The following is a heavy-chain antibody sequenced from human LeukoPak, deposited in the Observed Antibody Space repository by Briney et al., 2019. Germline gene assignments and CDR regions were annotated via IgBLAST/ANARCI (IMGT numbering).Heavy chain of an antibody. V-gene: IGHV3-9*01. CDR3: TKDPNSNSWSYFDY. D-gene: IGHD6-13*01. Sequence: GGSLRLSCAASGFTFDDYAMHWVRQAPGKGLEWVSGISWNSGDIGYADSVKGRFTISRDNAKSSLYLQMNSLRAEDTALYYCTKDPNSNSWSYFDYWGQGTLVNVSS. CDR2: ISWNSGDI. CDR1: GFTFDDYA. J-gene: IGHJ4*02.